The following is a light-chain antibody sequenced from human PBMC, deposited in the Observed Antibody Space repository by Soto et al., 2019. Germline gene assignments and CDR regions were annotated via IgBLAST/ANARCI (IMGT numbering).Light chain of an antibody. Sequence: QSVLTQPASVSGSLGQSITISCTGTSSDVGGYNYVSWYQQHPGKAPKLMIYEVSYRPSGVSNRFSGSKSGNTASLTISGLQVEDEADYYCSSYTSSSTYVFGGGTKVTVL. CDR2: EVS. CDR3: SSYTSSSTYV. V-gene: IGLV2-14*01. J-gene: IGLJ1*01. CDR1: SSDVGGYNY.